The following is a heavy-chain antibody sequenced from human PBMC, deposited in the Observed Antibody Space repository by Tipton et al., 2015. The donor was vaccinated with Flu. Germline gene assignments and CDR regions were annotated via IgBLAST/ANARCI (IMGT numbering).Heavy chain of an antibody. CDR3: TRGVLLHYDAFDI. V-gene: IGHV4-39*01. Sequence: TLSLTCSVSGGSISSSGYYWAWIRQPPGKGLEWIGTIYYSGTTYYSPSLKSRVSISVDTSKNQLSLKLSSVTAADTAVYYRTRGVLLHYDAFDIWGQGTMVTVSS. CDR1: GGSISSSGYY. CDR2: IYYSGTT. J-gene: IGHJ3*02. D-gene: IGHD3-10*01.